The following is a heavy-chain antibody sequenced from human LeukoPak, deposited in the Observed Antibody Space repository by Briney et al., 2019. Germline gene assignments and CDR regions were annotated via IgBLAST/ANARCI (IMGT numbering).Heavy chain of an antibody. CDR1: GYTFTSYY. CDR2: INPSGGST. Sequence: GASVKVSCKASGYTFTSYYMHWVRQAPGQGLEWMGIINPSGGSTSYAQKFQGRVTMTRDTSTSTVYMELSSLRSEDTAVYYCARDWWNIAAAGTNSWFDPWCQGTLVTVSS. V-gene: IGHV1-46*01. J-gene: IGHJ5*02. CDR3: ARDWWNIAAAGTNSWFDP. D-gene: IGHD6-13*01.